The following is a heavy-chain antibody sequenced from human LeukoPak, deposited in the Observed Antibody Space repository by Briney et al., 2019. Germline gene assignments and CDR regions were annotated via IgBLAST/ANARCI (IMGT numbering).Heavy chain of an antibody. Sequence: GGSLRLSCAASGLTFSNAWMSWVRQAPGKGLEWVGRIKSKTDGGTTDYAAPVKGRFTISRDDSKNTLYLQMNSLKTEDTAVYSCTTYDILTGFDAFDIWGQGTMVTVSS. CDR2: IKSKTDGGTT. J-gene: IGHJ3*02. CDR1: GLTFSNAW. V-gene: IGHV3-15*01. D-gene: IGHD3-9*01. CDR3: TTYDILTGFDAFDI.